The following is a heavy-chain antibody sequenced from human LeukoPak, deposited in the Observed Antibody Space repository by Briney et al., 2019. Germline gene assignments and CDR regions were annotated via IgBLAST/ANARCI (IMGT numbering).Heavy chain of an antibody. V-gene: IGHV3-23*01. CDR3: AKLSPFAAYNSNYGVN. Sequence: TGGSLRLSCATSGFTFSDYPMFWVRQAPGKGLEWVSAISGTGGSTDYTDSVKGRFTISRDNSKNTLYLQMNSLRAEDTAVYYCAKLSPFAAYNSNYGVNWGQGTLVTVSS. J-gene: IGHJ4*02. D-gene: IGHD1-1*01. CDR2: ISGTGGST. CDR1: GFTFSDYP.